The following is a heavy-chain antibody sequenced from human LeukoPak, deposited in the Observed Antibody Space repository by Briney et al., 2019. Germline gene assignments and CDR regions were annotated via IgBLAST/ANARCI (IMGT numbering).Heavy chain of an antibody. CDR3: ARDLHYDILTGYNY. CDR2: INPNSGGT. Sequence: ASVKVSCKASGYTFTGYYMHWVRQAPGQGLEWMGWINPNSGGTNYAQKFQGRGTMTRDTSISTAYMELSRLRSDDTAVYYCARDLHYDILTGYNYWGQGTLVTVSS. V-gene: IGHV1-2*02. J-gene: IGHJ4*02. D-gene: IGHD3-9*01. CDR1: GYTFTGYY.